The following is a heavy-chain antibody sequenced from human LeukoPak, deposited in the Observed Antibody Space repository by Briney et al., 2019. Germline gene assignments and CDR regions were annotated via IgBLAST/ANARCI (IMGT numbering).Heavy chain of an antibody. D-gene: IGHD6-13*01. CDR2: IYHSGTD. J-gene: IGHJ3*01. CDR1: GASLSSGSYY. Sequence: SETLSLTCIVSGASLSSGSYYWGWIRQPPGKGLEYIRSIYHSGTDFYNPSLTSRVTISVDTSRNQFSLEVNSVTAADTAVYYCARDVYSSSYFFALDVWGQGTVVTVSS. V-gene: IGHV4-39*07. CDR3: ARDVYSSSYFFALDV.